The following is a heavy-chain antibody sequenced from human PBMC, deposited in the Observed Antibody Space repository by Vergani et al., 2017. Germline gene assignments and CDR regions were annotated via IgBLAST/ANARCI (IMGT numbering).Heavy chain of an antibody. CDR2: IIPIFGTA. J-gene: IGHJ4*02. V-gene: IGHV1-69*13. CDR1: GGPFSSNS. CDR3: AGDRCGIVGWD. D-gene: IGHD1-26*01. Sequence: QGHLAQPGAEVKKPGSPVKVPSKALGGPFSSNSISWVRQAPGQGIEWMGRIIPIFGTANYAQKFQGRVTITADESTSTAYMELSSLRSEDTAVYYCAGDRCGIVGWDWGQGTLVTVSS.